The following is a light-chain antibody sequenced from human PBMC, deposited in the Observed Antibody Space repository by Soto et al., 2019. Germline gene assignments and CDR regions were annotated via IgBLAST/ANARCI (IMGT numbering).Light chain of an antibody. CDR3: SSYTNSSPVV. CDR2: DVS. V-gene: IGLV2-14*01. CDR1: SSDVGGYNY. Sequence: QSVLTQPASVSGSPGQSITISCTGTSSDVGGYNYVSWYQQHPGKAPKLMIYDVSHWPSGVSNRCSGSKSGNTASLTISGLQAEDEAGYYCSSYTNSSPVVFGTGTKLTVI. J-gene: IGLJ1*01.